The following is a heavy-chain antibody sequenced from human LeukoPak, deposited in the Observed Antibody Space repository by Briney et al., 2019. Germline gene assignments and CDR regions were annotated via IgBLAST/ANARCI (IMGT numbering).Heavy chain of an antibody. V-gene: IGHV4-59*01. CDR1: GGSISSYY. D-gene: IGHD3-10*01. J-gene: IGHJ6*02. CDR2: IYYSGST. Sequence: SETLSLTCTVSGGSISSYYWSWIRQPPGKGLEWIGYIYYSGSTNYNPSLKSRVTISVDTSKNQFSLKLSSVTAADTAVYYRARAEGLWFGEPTWPYGMDVWGQGTTVTVSS. CDR3: ARAEGLWFGEPTWPYGMDV.